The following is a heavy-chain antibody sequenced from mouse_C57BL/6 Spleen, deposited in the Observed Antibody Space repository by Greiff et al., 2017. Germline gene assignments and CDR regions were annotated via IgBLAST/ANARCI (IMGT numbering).Heavy chain of an antibody. J-gene: IGHJ4*01. CDR1: GYTFTDYN. V-gene: IGHV1-18*01. CDR2: INPNNGGT. CDR3: ARTAYYGAMDY. D-gene: IGHD1-1*01. Sequence: VQLQQSGPELVKPGASVKIPCKASGYTFTDYNMDWVKQSHGKSLEWIGDINPNNGGTIYNQKFKGKATLTVDKSSSTAYMELRSLTSEDTAVYYCARTAYYGAMDYGGQGTSVTVSS.